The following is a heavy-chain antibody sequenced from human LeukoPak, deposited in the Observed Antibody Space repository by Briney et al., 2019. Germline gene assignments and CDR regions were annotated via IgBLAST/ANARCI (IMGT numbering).Heavy chain of an antibody. Sequence: GGSLRLSCAASGFTFTGHTMTWLRQARGKGLEWVSIIGGRDDRTYYADSVKGRFTISRDNSKNTLYLQMNSLRGEDTAVYYCAKDPNPFYDFWSGYKWGQGTLVTVSS. D-gene: IGHD3-3*01. V-gene: IGHV3-23*01. CDR2: IGGRDDRT. CDR3: AKDPNPFYDFWSGYK. CDR1: GFTFTGHT. J-gene: IGHJ4*02.